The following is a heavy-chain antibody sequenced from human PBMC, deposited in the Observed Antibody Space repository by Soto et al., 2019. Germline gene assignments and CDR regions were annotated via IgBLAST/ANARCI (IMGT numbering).Heavy chain of an antibody. J-gene: IGHJ6*02. CDR3: ARDVNGSGSYYKGLYYYYGMDV. Sequence: SETLSLTCTVSGGSISSGDYYWSWIRQPPGKGLEWIGYIYYSGSTYYNPSLKSRVTISVDTSKNQFSLKLSSVTAADTAVYYCARDVNGSGSYYKGLYYYYGMDVWGQGTTVTVSS. CDR2: IYYSGST. D-gene: IGHD3-10*01. CDR1: GGSISSGDYY. V-gene: IGHV4-30-4*01.